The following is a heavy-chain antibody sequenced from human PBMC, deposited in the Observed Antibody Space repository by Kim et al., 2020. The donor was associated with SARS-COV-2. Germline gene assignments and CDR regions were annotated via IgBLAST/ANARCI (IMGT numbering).Heavy chain of an antibody. CDR2: IIPILGIA. V-gene: IGHV1-69*04. CDR3: AIYCSSTSCYGDY. Sequence: SVKVSCKASGGTFSSYAISWVRQAPGQGLEWMGRIIPILGIANYAQKFQGRVTITADKSTSTAYMELSSLRSEDTAVYYCAIYCSSTSCYGDYWGQGTLVTVSS. J-gene: IGHJ4*02. CDR1: GGTFSSYA. D-gene: IGHD2-2*01.